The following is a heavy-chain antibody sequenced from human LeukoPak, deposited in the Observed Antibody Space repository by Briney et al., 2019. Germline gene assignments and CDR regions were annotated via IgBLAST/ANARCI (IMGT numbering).Heavy chain of an antibody. CDR2: IYYSGST. J-gene: IGHJ6*03. CDR3: ARSVEGYCRGGSCYSYSYYMDV. D-gene: IGHD2-15*01. V-gene: IGHV4-59*02. CDR1: GGSVSSYY. Sequence: SETLSLTCTVSGGSVSSYYWSWIRQPPGKGLEWIGYIYYSGSTNYNPSLKSRVTISVDTSKNQFSLKLSSVTAADTAVYYCARSVEGYCRGGSCYSYSYYMDVWGKGTTVTVSS.